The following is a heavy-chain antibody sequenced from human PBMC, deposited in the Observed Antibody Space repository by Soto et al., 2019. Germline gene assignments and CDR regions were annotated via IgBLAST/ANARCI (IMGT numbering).Heavy chain of an antibody. Sequence: EVQLLESGGGLVQPGGSLRLSCAASEFTFSSHTMSWVRQAPGTGLEWVSAISAGGSTTKYAYSVKGRFTISRDNSKNTLYMQMDSLRAEDTAVYYCAKHQAGNYKPPDYWAQGTLGTASS. D-gene: IGHD3-9*01. J-gene: IGHJ4*02. CDR3: AKHQAGNYKPPDY. CDR2: ISAGGSTT. V-gene: IGHV3-23*01. CDR1: EFTFSSHT.